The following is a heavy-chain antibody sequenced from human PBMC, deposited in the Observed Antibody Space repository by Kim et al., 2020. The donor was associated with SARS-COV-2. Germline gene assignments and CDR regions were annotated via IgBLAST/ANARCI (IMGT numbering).Heavy chain of an antibody. CDR2: ISYDGSNK. D-gene: IGHD5-18*01. CDR1: GFTFSSYG. CDR3: AKGRRGYSYGGLDY. V-gene: IGHV3-30*18. J-gene: IGHJ4*02. Sequence: GGSLRLSCAASGFTFSSYGMHWVRQAPGKGLEWVAVISYDGSNKYYADSVKGRFTISRDNSKNTLYLQMNSLRAEDTAVYYCAKGRRGYSYGGLDYWGQGTLVTVSS.